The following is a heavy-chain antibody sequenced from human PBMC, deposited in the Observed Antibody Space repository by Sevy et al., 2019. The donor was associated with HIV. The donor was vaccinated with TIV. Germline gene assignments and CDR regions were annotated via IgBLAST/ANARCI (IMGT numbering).Heavy chain of an antibody. D-gene: IGHD3-22*01. CDR2: ISYDGSNK. Sequence: GGSLRLSCAASGFTFSSYAMHWVRQAPGKGLEWVAVISYDGSNKYYADSVKGRFTISRDNSKNTLYLQMNSLRAEDTAVYYCARAREHSSGYYYAEYFQHRGQGTLVTVSS. CDR1: GFTFSSYA. J-gene: IGHJ1*01. V-gene: IGHV3-30-3*01. CDR3: ARAREHSSGYYYAEYFQH.